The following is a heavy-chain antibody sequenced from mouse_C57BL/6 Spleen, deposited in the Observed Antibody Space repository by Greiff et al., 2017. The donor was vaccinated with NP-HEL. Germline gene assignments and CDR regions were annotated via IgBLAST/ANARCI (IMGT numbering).Heavy chain of an antibody. J-gene: IGHJ3*01. D-gene: IGHD2-13*01. Sequence: EVQLQQSGPELVKPGASVKISCKASGYTFTDYYMNWVKQSHGKSLEWIGDINPNNGGTSYNQKFKGKATLTVDKSSSTAYMELRSLTSEDSAVYYCARDGDRNGFAYWGQGTLVTVSA. CDR2: INPNNGGT. CDR1: GYTFTDYY. V-gene: IGHV1-26*01. CDR3: ARDGDRNGFAY.